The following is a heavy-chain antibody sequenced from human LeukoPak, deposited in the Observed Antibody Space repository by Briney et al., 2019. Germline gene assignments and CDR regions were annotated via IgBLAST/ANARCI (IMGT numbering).Heavy chain of an antibody. CDR2: IRYDGDDK. CDR1: GFTFSNYG. D-gene: IGHD5/OR15-5a*01. J-gene: IGHJ3*01. Sequence: SGGSLRLSCAAPGFTFSNYGMHWVRQAPGKGLEWVAFIRYDGDDKFYADSVKGRFTISRDSSKNTLYLQMNSLGPEDTAVFYCARESTTYRVYGLDAFDVWGQGAVVTVSS. CDR3: ARESTTYRVYGLDAFDV. V-gene: IGHV3-30*02.